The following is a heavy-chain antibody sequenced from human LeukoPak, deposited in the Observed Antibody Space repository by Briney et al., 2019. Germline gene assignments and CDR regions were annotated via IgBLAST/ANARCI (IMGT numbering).Heavy chain of an antibody. D-gene: IGHD6-19*01. CDR3: ARRAYSSGWYNPRSWWFDP. CDR1: GGSISSTIYY. Sequence: PSETLSLTCTVSGGSISSTIYYWGWIRQPPGTGLEWIGSIYYRGSTYYNPSLKSRVAISVDTSKNQFSLKLSSVTAADTAVYYCARRAYSSGWYNPRSWWFDPWGQGTLVTVSS. CDR2: IYYRGST. V-gene: IGHV4-39*07. J-gene: IGHJ5*02.